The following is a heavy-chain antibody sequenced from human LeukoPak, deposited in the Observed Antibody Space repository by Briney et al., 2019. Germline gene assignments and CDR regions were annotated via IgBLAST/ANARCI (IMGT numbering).Heavy chain of an antibody. CDR1: GGPISSYY. Sequence: PSETLSLTCTVSGGPISSYYWSWIRQPPGKGLEWIGYIYYSGSTNYNPSLKSRVTISVDTSKNQFSLKLSSVTAADTAVYYCARDSYNWFDPWGQGTLVTVSS. D-gene: IGHD3-16*01. V-gene: IGHV4-59*01. J-gene: IGHJ5*02. CDR2: IYYSGST. CDR3: ARDSYNWFDP.